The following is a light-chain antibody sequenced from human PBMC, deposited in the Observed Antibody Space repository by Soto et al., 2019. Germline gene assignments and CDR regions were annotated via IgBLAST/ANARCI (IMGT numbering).Light chain of an antibody. Sequence: SYELTQPPSVSVAPGQTASITCGGNNIGTKAVHWYQQKSGQAPVVVVYDDTDRSSGIPERFSGSNSGNTATLTITRFEAGDEAGYHCQVWDTPSSAVVFGGGTKLTVL. CDR2: DDT. CDR3: QVWDTPSSAVV. J-gene: IGLJ2*01. CDR1: NIGTKA. V-gene: IGLV3-21*02.